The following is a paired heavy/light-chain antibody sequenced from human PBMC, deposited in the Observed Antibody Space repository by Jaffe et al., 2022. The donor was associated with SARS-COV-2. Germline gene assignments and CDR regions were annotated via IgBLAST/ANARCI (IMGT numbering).Heavy chain of an antibody. CDR1: GFTFSSYS. CDR2: ISRSSRNI. CDR3: ARDEDLDY. V-gene: IGHV3-21*01. J-gene: IGHJ4*02. Sequence: EVQLVESGGGLVKPGGSLRLSCAASGFTFSSYSMNWVRQAPGKGLEWVSSISRSSRNIYYADSVKGRFTISRDNAKNSLYLQMNSLRAEDTAVYYCARDEDLDYWGQGTLVTVSS.
Light chain of an antibody. CDR1: QGIANY. Sequence: DIQMTQSPSSLSASVGDRVTITCRASQGIANYLAWFQQKPGKAPKSLIYAASSLQSGVPSKFSGSGSGTDFTLTISSLQPEDFATYYCQQYNSYPLTFGGGTKVELK. CDR3: QQYNSYPLT. V-gene: IGKV1-16*02. CDR2: AAS. J-gene: IGKJ4*01.